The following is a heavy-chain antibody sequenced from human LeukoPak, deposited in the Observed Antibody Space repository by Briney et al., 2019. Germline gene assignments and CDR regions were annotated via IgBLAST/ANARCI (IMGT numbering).Heavy chain of an antibody. J-gene: IGHJ3*02. V-gene: IGHV3-21*01. D-gene: IGHD3-22*01. CDR3: ARVGYYDSSGYRAFDI. CDR1: GFTFSSYS. CDR2: ISSSSSYI. Sequence: GGSLRLSCAASGFTFSSYSMNWVRQAPGKGLEWVSSISSSSSYIYYADSVKGRFTISRDNAKNSLYLQMNSLRAEDTAVYYCARVGYYDSSGYRAFDIWGQGTMVAVSS.